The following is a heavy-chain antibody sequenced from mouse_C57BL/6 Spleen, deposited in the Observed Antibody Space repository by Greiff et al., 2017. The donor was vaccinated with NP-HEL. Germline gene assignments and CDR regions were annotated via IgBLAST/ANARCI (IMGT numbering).Heavy chain of an antibody. CDR2: IYPGGGYT. CDR3: AREGYYDYDGDPYYAMDY. CDR1: GYTFTNYW. Sequence: QVQLKESGAELVRPGTSVKMSCKASGYTFTNYWIGWAKQRPGHGLEWIGDIYPGGGYTNYNEKFKGKATLTADKSSSTAYMQFSSLTSEDSAIYYCAREGYYDYDGDPYYAMDYWGQGTSVTVSS. J-gene: IGHJ4*01. V-gene: IGHV1-63*01. D-gene: IGHD2-4*01.